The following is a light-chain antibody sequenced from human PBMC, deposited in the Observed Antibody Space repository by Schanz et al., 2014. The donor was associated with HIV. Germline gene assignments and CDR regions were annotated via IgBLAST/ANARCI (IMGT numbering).Light chain of an antibody. V-gene: IGKV3-20*01. CDR1: QYVSSN. Sequence: EIVMTQSPATLSVSPGERATLSCRASQYVSSNLAWYQQKPGQAPRLLIYGASRRATGIPDRFSGSGSGTDFTLTVSRLEPEDFAVYFCQHYDSSPLAFGQGTKVEIK. CDR2: GAS. J-gene: IGKJ1*01. CDR3: QHYDSSPLA.